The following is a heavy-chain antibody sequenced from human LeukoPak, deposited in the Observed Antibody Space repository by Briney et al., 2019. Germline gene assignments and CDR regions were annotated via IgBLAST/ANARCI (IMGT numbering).Heavy chain of an antibody. J-gene: IGHJ6*02. CDR1: GFTFSSYA. D-gene: IGHD5-24*01. V-gene: IGHV3-30-3*01. Sequence: GGSLRLSCAASGFTFSSYAMHWVRQAPGKGLEWVAVISYDGSNKYYADSVKGRFTISRDNSKNTLYLQMNSLRAEDTAVYYCTTVVEMATTPYGMDVWGQGTTVTVSS. CDR3: TTVVEMATTPYGMDV. CDR2: ISYDGSNK.